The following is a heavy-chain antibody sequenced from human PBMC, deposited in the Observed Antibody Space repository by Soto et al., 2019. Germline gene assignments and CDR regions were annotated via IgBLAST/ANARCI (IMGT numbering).Heavy chain of an antibody. D-gene: IGHD5-18*01. J-gene: IGHJ5*02. V-gene: IGHV4-61*08. Sequence: SETLSLTCTVSGGSVSSGDYYWSWIRQPPGKGLEWLGYIYYSGNTNYNPTLKSRVIISVDTSKNLFSLELTYVTAAYTAVYYCARIPVDTSMIYWLDPWGQGTLVTVSS. CDR3: ARIPVDTSMIYWLDP. CDR1: GGSVSSGDYY. CDR2: IYYSGNT.